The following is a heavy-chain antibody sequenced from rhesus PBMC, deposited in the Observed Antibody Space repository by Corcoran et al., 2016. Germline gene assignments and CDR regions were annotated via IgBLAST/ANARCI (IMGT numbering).Heavy chain of an antibody. D-gene: IGHD3-28*01. CDR2: IYGSGSRA. CDR3: ARDRTDYYYDSGYYGYDAFDF. CDR1: GGSISSSY. Sequence: QLQLQESGPGLVKPSETLSVTCAVSGGSISSSYWSWIRQAPGKGLEWMGYIYGSGSRANYNPSLKCPVTRSVDTSKNQLSLKLSSVTTADTAVYYCARDRTDYYYDSGYYGYDAFDFWGQGLRVTVSS. J-gene: IGHJ3*01. V-gene: IGHV4-169*02.